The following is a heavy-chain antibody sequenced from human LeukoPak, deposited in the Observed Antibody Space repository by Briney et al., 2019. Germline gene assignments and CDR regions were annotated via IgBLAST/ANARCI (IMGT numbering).Heavy chain of an antibody. Sequence: GGSLRLSCAASGFTFSSYAMSWVRQAPGKGLEWVSAISGRAGTTYYADSVKGRFTISRNNAQDSLYLQMNSPRAEDTAVYYCPSPTQNRHWGKETLVTVSS. CDR2: ISGRAGTT. J-gene: IGHJ4*02. CDR1: GFTFSSYA. V-gene: IGHV3-23*01. CDR3: PSPTQNRH.